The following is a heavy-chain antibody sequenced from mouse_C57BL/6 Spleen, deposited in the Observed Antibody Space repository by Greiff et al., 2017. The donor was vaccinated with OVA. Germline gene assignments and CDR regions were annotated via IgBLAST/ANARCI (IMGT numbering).Heavy chain of an antibody. CDR3: ARGGEWLLIFYAMDY. CDR2: INPSNGGT. Sequence: QVQLKQPGTELVKPGASVKLSCKASGYTFTSYWMHWVKQRPGQGLEWIGNINPSNGGTNYNEKFKSKATLTVDKSSSTAYMQLSSLTSEDSAVYYCARGGEWLLIFYAMDYWGQGTSVTVSS. D-gene: IGHD2-3*01. CDR1: GYTFTSYW. V-gene: IGHV1-53*01. J-gene: IGHJ4*01.